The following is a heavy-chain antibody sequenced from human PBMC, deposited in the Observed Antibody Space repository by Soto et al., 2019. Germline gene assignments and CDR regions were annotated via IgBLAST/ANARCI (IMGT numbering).Heavy chain of an antibody. CDR2: ISYDGSNK. CDR1: GFTFSSYG. J-gene: IGHJ6*02. CDR3: AKDGLWFGEFADYYGMDV. D-gene: IGHD3-10*01. Sequence: QVQLVESGGGVVQPGRSLRLSCAASGFTFSSYGMHWVRQAPGKGLEWVAVISYDGSNKFYADSVKGRFTISRDNSKNTLXLQMNSLGAEDTAVYYCAKDGLWFGEFADYYGMDVWGQGTTVTVSS. V-gene: IGHV3-30*18.